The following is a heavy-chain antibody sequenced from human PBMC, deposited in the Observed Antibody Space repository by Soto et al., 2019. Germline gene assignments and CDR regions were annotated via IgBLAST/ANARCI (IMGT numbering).Heavy chain of an antibody. Sequence: GGALRLSCAASGFTFDDYAMHWVRQAPGKGLEWVSGISWNSGSIGYADSVKGRFTISRDNAKNSLYLQMNSLRAEDTALYYCAKDSYYGDYNPGQFDYWGQGTLVTVSS. CDR1: GFTFDDYA. V-gene: IGHV3-9*01. J-gene: IGHJ4*02. CDR3: AKDSYYGDYNPGQFDY. D-gene: IGHD4-17*01. CDR2: ISWNSGSI.